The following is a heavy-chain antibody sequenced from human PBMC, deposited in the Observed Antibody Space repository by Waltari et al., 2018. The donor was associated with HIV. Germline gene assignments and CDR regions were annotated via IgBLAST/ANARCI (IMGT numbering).Heavy chain of an antibody. V-gene: IGHV3-9*01. CDR2: ISSNSKTK. CDR1: GFIVENFV. Sequence: EVQLVVSGGGLVQPGRSLRLSCAAPGFIVENFVMHWVRQCPGKGLEWVSLISSNSKTKFYADSVKCRFTISRDNARDSLYLQMNSLRVEDTAFYYCACSDEYYGGDGGAFDIWSQGTMVTVSS. D-gene: IGHD2-21*02. CDR3: ACSDEYYGGDGGAFDI. J-gene: IGHJ3*02.